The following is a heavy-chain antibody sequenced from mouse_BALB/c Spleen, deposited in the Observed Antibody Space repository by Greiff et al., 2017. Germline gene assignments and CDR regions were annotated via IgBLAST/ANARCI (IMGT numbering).Heavy chain of an antibody. Sequence: VQLKESGPGLVKPSQSLSLTCSVTGYSITSGYYWNWIRQFPGNKLEWMGYISYDGSNNYNPSLKNRISITRDTSKNQFFLKLNSVTTEDTATYYCARSHYYGSGYHAMDYWGQGTSVTVSS. CDR2: ISYDGSN. V-gene: IGHV3-6*02. D-gene: IGHD1-1*01. CDR3: ARSHYYGSGYHAMDY. J-gene: IGHJ4*01. CDR1: GYSITSGYY.